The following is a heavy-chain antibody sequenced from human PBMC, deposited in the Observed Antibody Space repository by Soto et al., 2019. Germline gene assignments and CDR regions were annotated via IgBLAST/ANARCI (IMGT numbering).Heavy chain of an antibody. CDR1: GFTFSSYS. Sequence: ASGGGLVQPGGSLRLSCAASGFTFSSYSMNWVRQAPGKGLEWVSYISSSSSTIYYADSVKGRFTISRDNAKNSLYLQMNSLRAEDTAVYYCARDERSDYLKADFDSWGQGTLVTVSS. CDR3: ARDERSDYLKADFDS. V-gene: IGHV3-48*01. CDR2: ISSSSSTI. D-gene: IGHD4-17*01. J-gene: IGHJ4*02.